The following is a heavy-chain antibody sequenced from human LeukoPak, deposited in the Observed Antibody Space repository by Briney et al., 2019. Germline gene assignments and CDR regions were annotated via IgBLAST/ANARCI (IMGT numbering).Heavy chain of an antibody. D-gene: IGHD3-22*01. CDR3: AKGDSSGPFNPYYFDY. CDR2: IRYDGSNK. V-gene: IGHV3-30*02. Sequence: PGGSLRLSCAASGFTFSSYGMHWVRQAPGKGLEWVAFIRYDGSNKYYADSVKGRVTISRDNSKNTLYVQMNSLRAEDTAVYYCAKGDSSGPFNPYYFDYWGQGTLVTVSS. CDR1: GFTFSSYG. J-gene: IGHJ4*02.